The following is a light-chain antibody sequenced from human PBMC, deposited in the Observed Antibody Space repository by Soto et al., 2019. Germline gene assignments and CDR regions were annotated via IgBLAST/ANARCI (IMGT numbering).Light chain of an antibody. V-gene: IGKV3-20*01. CDR2: GAS. CDR1: QSVSSSY. Sequence: EIVLTQSPGTLSLSPGERATLSCRASQSVSSSYLAWYQQKPGQAPRLLIYGASSRATGIPDRFSGSGSGTDFTLTSSRLGPVVFAVYYCQQYGSSPQTFGQGIKVEVK. J-gene: IGKJ1*01. CDR3: QQYGSSPQT.